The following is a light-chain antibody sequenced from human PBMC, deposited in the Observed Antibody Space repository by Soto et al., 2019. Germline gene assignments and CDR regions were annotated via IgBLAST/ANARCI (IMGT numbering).Light chain of an antibody. CDR3: AAWDDRSVV. Sequence: LTQPPSASGTPGQRVTISCSGSSSNNGSNYVYWYQQLPGTAPKLLIYRNNQRPSGVPDRFSGSKSGTSASLVISGLRSGDGADYYCAAWDDRSVVFGGGTQLTV. V-gene: IGLV1-47*01. CDR1: SSNNGSNY. CDR2: RNN. J-gene: IGLJ2*01.